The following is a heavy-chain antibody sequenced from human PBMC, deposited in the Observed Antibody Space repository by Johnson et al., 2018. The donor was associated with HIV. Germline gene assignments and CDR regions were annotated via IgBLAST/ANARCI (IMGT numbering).Heavy chain of an antibody. CDR1: GFTFSSYA. D-gene: IGHD6-13*01. Sequence: QVQLVESGGGVVQPGRSLRLSCAASGFTFSSYAMHWVRQAPGKGLEWVAVISYDGSNKYYADSVKGRFTISRDTSKNTLYMQMNSLGPEDTGRYYCARGRKDIGAVDGVDTDGFDSWGQGTMVTVSS. CDR2: ISYDGSNK. V-gene: IGHV3-30*04. J-gene: IGHJ3*01. CDR3: ARGRKDIGAVDGVDTDGFDS.